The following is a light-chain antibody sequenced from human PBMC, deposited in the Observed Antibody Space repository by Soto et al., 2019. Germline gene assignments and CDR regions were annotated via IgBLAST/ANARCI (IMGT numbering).Light chain of an antibody. V-gene: IGLV2-14*01. CDR1: SSDVGGYNY. CDR3: SSYTSSSTYV. CDR2: EVS. Sequence: QSVLTQPASVSGSPGQSITISCTGTSSDVGGYNYVSWYQQHPGKAPKLMIYEVSNRPSGVSNRFSGSKSGNTASLTISGLQAGDGADYYCSSYTSSSTYVFGTGTKVTVL. J-gene: IGLJ1*01.